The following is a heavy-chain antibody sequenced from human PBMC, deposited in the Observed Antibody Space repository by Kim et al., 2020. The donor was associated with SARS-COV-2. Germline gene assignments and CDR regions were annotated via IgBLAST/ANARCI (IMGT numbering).Heavy chain of an antibody. CDR3: ARLGLGYCSSTSCYKAFDV. D-gene: IGHD2-2*02. CDR2: IYYSGST. J-gene: IGHJ3*01. V-gene: IGHV4-59*08. Sequence: SETLSLTCTVSGGSISSYYWSWIRQPPGKGLEWIGYIYYSGSTNYNPSLKSRVTISVDTSKNQFSLKLSSVTAADTAVYYCARLGLGYCSSTSCYKAFDV. CDR1: GGSISSYY.